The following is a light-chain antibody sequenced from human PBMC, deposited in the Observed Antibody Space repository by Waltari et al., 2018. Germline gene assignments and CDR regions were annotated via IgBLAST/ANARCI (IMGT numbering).Light chain of an antibody. CDR2: GAY. CDR3: QQYEDWPRHS. CDR1: QNVGTS. J-gene: IGKJ4*01. Sequence: EILVTQSPATLSVSPGERVTLSCRASQNVGTSLAWYQQKPGQTPRLLIFGAYSGASGVPARFSGSGSGTDFTLAISSLQSEDFAVYYCQQYEDWPRHSFGGGTKVQIE. V-gene: IGKV3-15*01.